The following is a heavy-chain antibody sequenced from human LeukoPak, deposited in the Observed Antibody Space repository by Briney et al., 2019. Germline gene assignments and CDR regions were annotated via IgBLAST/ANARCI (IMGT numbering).Heavy chain of an antibody. Sequence: SETLSLTCAVYGGSFSGYYWSWIRQPPGKGLEWIGEINHSGSTNYNPSLKSRVTISVDTSKNQFSLKLSSVTAADTAVYYCARLRYSRFPRGNFDYWGQGTLVTVSS. CDR1: GGSFSGYY. D-gene: IGHD4-11*01. CDR3: ARLRYSRFPRGNFDY. J-gene: IGHJ4*02. CDR2: INHSGST. V-gene: IGHV4-34*01.